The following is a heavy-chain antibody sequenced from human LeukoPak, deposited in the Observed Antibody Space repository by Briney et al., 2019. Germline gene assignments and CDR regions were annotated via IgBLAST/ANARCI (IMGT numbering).Heavy chain of an antibody. V-gene: IGHV3-64D*06. CDR3: VKDGGLRIQLWDAMGEYYFDY. CDR2: ISSNGGST. Sequence: PGGSLRLSCSAFGFTFSSYAMHWVRQAPGKGLEYVSAISSNGGSTYYADSVKGRFTISRDNSKNTLYLQMSSLGAEDTAVYYCVKDGGLRIQLWDAMGEYYFDYWGQGTLVTVSS. J-gene: IGHJ4*02. D-gene: IGHD5-18*01. CDR1: GFTFSSYA.